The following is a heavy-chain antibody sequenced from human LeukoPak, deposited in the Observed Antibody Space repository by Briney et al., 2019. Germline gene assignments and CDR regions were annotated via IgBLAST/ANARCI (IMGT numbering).Heavy chain of an antibody. Sequence: PSQTLSLTCHISGDSVSSASAGWNWIRQSPSRGLEWLGRIYYRSQWYSDDAISVKSRITIIPDKAKNQFSLHLNSVTPEDTALYYCARGGLVRGSLNSLTGFDIWAQGTMVTVSS. CDR2: IYYRSQWYS. D-gene: IGHD3-10*01. J-gene: IGHJ3*02. V-gene: IGHV6-1*01. CDR1: GDSVSSASAG. CDR3: ARGGLVRGSLNSLTGFDI.